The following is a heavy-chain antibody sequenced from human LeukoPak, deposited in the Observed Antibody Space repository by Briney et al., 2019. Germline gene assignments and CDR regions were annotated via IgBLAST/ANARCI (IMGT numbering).Heavy chain of an antibody. J-gene: IGHJ2*01. Sequence: SETLSPTCTVSGGSVSSASYYWSWIRQPPGKRLEWIGYMYNSGSTKYGPSLKSRVTISLDTSKNQFSLKLSSVTAADTAVYYCATSSTYCSGTSCYDWFFDLWGRGTLVTVSS. CDR3: ATSSTYCSGTSCYDWFFDL. V-gene: IGHV4-61*01. D-gene: IGHD2-2*01. CDR1: GGSVSSASYY. CDR2: MYNSGST.